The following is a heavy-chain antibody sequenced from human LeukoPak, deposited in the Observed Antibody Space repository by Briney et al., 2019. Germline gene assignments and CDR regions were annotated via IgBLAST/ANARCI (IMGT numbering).Heavy chain of an antibody. CDR1: GGSISSSNW. CDR2: IYHSGST. Sequence: SETLSLTCAVSGGSISSSNWSSWVRQPPGKGLEWIGEIYHSGSTSYNPPLKSRVTISVDKSKNQFSLKLSSVTAADTAMYYCARGTVVVPAATNWFDPWGQGTLVTVSS. D-gene: IGHD2-2*01. V-gene: IGHV4-4*02. CDR3: ARGTVVVPAATNWFDP. J-gene: IGHJ5*02.